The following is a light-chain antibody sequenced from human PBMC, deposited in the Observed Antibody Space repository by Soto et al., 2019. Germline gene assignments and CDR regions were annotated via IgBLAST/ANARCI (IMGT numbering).Light chain of an antibody. J-gene: IGKJ4*01. V-gene: IGKV3D-20*02. CDR3: QQRSIWPLT. CDR2: DAS. CDR1: QSVSSSY. Sequence: EIVLTQSPGILSLSPGERTTLSCRASQSVSSSYLAWYQQKPGQAPRLLIYDASNRATGVPARFSGSGSGTDFTLTISSLDPEDFAVYYCQQRSIWPLTFGGGTEVEIK.